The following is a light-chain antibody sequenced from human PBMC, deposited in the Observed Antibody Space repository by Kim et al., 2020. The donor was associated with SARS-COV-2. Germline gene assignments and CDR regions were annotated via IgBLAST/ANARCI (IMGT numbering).Light chain of an antibody. CDR3: QSYSGSHNWV. J-gene: IGLJ3*02. CDR2: EDL. V-gene: IGLV6-57*01. CDR1: SGHIAANY. Sequence: VPISCPRSSGHIAANYVPGYQPRPGSSPTTVIYEDLLSPSGVPYRFSGSIDSSSNSASLTISGLKTEDEADYYCQSYSGSHNWVFGGGTQLTVL.